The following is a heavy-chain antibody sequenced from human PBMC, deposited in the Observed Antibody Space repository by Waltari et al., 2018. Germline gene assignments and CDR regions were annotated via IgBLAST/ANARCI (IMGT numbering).Heavy chain of an antibody. CDR3: ATGWRGDAFDI. J-gene: IGHJ3*02. Sequence: EVQLVESGGDLAQPGGSLRLSCAASGFTFTTYWMNWVRQAPGKGLEWVANIKPDGSEKNYLDSVKGRFTISRDNAKNSLYLQMNSLRAEDTAVYYCATGWRGDAFDIWGQGTMVTVSS. CDR1: GFTFTTYW. V-gene: IGHV3-7*01. D-gene: IGHD1-1*01. CDR2: IKPDGSEK.